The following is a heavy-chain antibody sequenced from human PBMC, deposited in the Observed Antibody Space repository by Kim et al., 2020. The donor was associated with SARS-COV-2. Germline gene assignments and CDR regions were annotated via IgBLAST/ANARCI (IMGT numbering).Heavy chain of an antibody. D-gene: IGHD3-22*01. Sequence: SVKVSCKASGGTFSSYAISWVRQAPGQGLEWMGRIIPILGIANYAQKFQGRVTITADKSTSTAYMELSSLRSEDTAVYYCARVRATYYYDSSGYYIDYWGQGTLVTVSS. V-gene: IGHV1-69*04. CDR2: IIPILGIA. CDR3: ARVRATYYYDSSGYYIDY. J-gene: IGHJ4*02. CDR1: GGTFSSYA.